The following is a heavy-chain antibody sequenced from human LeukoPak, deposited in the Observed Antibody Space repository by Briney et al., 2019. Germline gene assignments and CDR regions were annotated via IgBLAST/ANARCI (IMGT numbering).Heavy chain of an antibody. J-gene: IGHJ4*02. D-gene: IGHD1/OR15-1a*01. Sequence: PGGSLRLSCAASGFTFSSYGMNWVRQAPGKGLEWVSYISTSSSIIYYADSVKGRFTISRDNAKNSLYLQMNSLRAEDTALYYCARGTYYFDYWGQGTLVTVSS. CDR3: ARGTYYFDY. CDR1: GFTFSSYG. V-gene: IGHV3-48*01. CDR2: ISTSSSII.